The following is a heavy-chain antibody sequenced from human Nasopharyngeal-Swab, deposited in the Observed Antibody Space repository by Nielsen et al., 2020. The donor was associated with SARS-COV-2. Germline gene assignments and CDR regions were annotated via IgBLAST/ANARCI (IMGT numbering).Heavy chain of an antibody. CDR3: ASLYSSSYDY. J-gene: IGHJ4*02. CDR1: GFTFSSYS. V-gene: IGHV3-48*02. CDR2: ISSSSSTI. Sequence: GESLKISCAASGFTFSSYSMNWVRQAPGKGLEWVSYISSSSSTIYYADSVKGRITISRDNAKNSLYLQMNSLRDEDTAVYYCASLYSSSYDYWGQGTLVTVSS. D-gene: IGHD6-13*01.